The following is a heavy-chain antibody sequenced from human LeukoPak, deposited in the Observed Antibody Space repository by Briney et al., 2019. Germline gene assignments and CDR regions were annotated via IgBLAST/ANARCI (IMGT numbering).Heavy chain of an antibody. Sequence: GGSLRLSCAASGFTFSNFGMNWVRQAPGKGLEWVSIISNSSTYVYYADSVKGRFTVSRDNAKNSLYLQMNSLRAEDTAVYYCAREYYDTSGYFHGGFWGQGTLVTVSS. V-gene: IGHV3-21*01. CDR3: AREYYDTSGYFHGGF. CDR1: GFTFSNFG. CDR2: ISNSSTYV. D-gene: IGHD3-22*01. J-gene: IGHJ4*02.